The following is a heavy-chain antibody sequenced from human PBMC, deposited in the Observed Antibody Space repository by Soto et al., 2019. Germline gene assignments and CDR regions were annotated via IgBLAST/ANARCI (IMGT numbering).Heavy chain of an antibody. CDR1: GFTFSSYS. D-gene: IGHD2-15*01. V-gene: IGHV3-21*01. J-gene: IGHJ6*02. CDR2: ISSSSSYI. Sequence: EVQLVESGGGLVKPVGSLRLSCAASGFTFSSYSMNWVRQAPGKGLEWVSSISSSSSYIYYADSVKGRFTISRDNAKNSLYLQMNSLRAEDTAVYYCARNTLVAALSLYYYYGMDVWGQGTTVTVSS. CDR3: ARNTLVAALSLYYYYGMDV.